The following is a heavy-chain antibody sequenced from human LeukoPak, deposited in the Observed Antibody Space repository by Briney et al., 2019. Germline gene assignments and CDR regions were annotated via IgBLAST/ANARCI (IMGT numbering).Heavy chain of an antibody. CDR1: GGSFSGYY. Sequence: SETLSLTCAVYGGSFSGYYWSWIRQPAGKGLEWIGRIYTSGSTNYNPSLKSRVTMSVDTSKNQFSLKLSSVTAADTAVYYCARDVPYYDFWSGYYTGGGFDYWGQGTLVTVSS. V-gene: IGHV4-4*07. D-gene: IGHD3-3*01. J-gene: IGHJ4*02. CDR2: IYTSGST. CDR3: ARDVPYYDFWSGYYTGGGFDY.